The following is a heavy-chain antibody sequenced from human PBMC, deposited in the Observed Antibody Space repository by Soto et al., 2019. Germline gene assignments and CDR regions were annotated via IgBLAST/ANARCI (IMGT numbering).Heavy chain of an antibody. D-gene: IGHD1-26*01. CDR3: AKDRALELGDY. J-gene: IGHJ4*02. V-gene: IGHV1-18*01. CDR1: GYTFTSYG. Sequence: QVQLVQSGAEVKKPGASVKVSCKAFGYTFTSYGFTWVRQSPGQGLEWMGWTSAYNGNTNYARKLQGRVTMTTDTSTSTVYMELSSLRSDDTAVYYCAKDRALELGDYWGQGTLFAVCS. CDR2: TSAYNGNT.